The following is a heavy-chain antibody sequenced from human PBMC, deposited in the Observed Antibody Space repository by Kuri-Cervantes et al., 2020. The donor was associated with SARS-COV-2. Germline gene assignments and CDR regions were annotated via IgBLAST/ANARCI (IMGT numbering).Heavy chain of an antibody. CDR3: ARYGVYYYYYYMDV. CDR1: GGSISSGDYY. D-gene: IGHD3-3*01. Sequence: SETLSPTCTVSGGSISSGDYYWSWIRQPPGKGLEWIGYIYYSGSTYYNPSLKSRVTISVDTSKNQFSLKLSSVTAADTAVYYCARYGVYYYYYYMDVWGKGTTVTVSS. CDR2: IYYSGST. V-gene: IGHV4-30-4*08. J-gene: IGHJ6*03.